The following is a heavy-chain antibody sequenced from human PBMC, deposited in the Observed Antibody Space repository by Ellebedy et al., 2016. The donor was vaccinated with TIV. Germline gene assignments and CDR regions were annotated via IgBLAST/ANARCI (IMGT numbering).Heavy chain of an antibody. CDR3: LAHGDGTSSDY. CDR2: IYSGGTT. D-gene: IGHD6-13*01. V-gene: IGHV3-66*01. J-gene: IGHJ4*02. Sequence: GESLKISCAAFEFTVSNNYMSWVRQAPGKGLEWVSIIYSGGTTYYANSVKGRFIISRDSSKNTLYLQMNSLRAEDTALYYCLAHGDGTSSDYWGQGTLVTVSS. CDR1: EFTVSNNY.